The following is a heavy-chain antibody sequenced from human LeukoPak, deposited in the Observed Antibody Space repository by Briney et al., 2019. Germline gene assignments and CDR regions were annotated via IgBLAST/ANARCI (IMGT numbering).Heavy chain of an antibody. CDR1: GGSISSSSYY. CDR3: ARFGYCSSTSCSYDAFDI. V-gene: IGHV4-61*05. J-gene: IGHJ3*02. Sequence: SETLSLTCTVSGGSISSSSYYWGWIRQPPGKGLEWIGRIYTSGSTNYNPSLKSRVTMSVDTSKNQFSLKLSSVTAADTAVYYCARFGYCSSTSCSYDAFDIWGQGTMVTVSS. D-gene: IGHD2-2*03. CDR2: IYTSGST.